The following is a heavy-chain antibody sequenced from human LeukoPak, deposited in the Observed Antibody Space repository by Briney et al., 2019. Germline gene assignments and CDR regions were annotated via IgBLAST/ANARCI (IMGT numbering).Heavy chain of an antibody. CDR3: ARESSSWPYYFDY. J-gene: IGHJ4*02. CDR2: INHSGST. Sequence: SETLSLTCAVYGESFSGFYWTWIRQPPGKGLEWIGEINHSGSTNYNPSLKSRVTVSVGTSKNQFSLKLSSVTAADTAVYYCARESSSWPYYFDYWGQGTLVTVSS. V-gene: IGHV4-34*01. D-gene: IGHD6-13*01. CDR1: GESFSGFY.